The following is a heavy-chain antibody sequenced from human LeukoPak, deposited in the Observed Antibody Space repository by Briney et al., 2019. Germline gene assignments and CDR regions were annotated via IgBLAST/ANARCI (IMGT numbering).Heavy chain of an antibody. CDR1: GXSINSTKW. Sequence: PSETLSLTWAVSGXSINSTKWWTWVRQPPGKGLECIGEIYHSGGTNYNPSLKSRVTISADKSRNQFSLKLNSVTAADTAVYYCARGSTWSDYWGQGTLVTVSS. CDR2: IYHSGGT. J-gene: IGHJ4*02. CDR3: ARGSTWSDY. V-gene: IGHV4-4*02. D-gene: IGHD6-13*01.